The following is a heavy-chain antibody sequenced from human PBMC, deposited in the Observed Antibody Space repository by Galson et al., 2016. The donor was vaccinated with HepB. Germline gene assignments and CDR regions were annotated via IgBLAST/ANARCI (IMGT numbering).Heavy chain of an antibody. Sequence: SLRLSCAASGFTFSNAWMSWVRQAPGKGLEWVGRVKSKTDGGTTDYAAPVKGRFTISRDDSKNTLYLQMTSLRLEDTAVYYCVKDPFFYYGMDVWGQGTTVTVSS. CDR2: VKSKTDGGTT. V-gene: IGHV3-15*05. CDR3: VKDPFFYYGMDV. CDR1: GFTFSNAW. J-gene: IGHJ6*02. D-gene: IGHD3-3*02.